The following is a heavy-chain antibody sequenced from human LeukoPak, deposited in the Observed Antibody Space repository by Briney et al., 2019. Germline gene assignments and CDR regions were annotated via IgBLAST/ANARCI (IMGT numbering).Heavy chain of an antibody. Sequence: SQTLSLTCAVSGGSISSGGYSWSWIRQPPGKGLEWIGYIYHSGSTYYNPSLKSRVTISVDRSKNQFSLKLSSVTAADTAVCYCARGIYGDYVSAFDIWGQGTMVTVSS. D-gene: IGHD4-17*01. J-gene: IGHJ3*02. CDR1: GGSISSGGYS. CDR3: ARGIYGDYVSAFDI. CDR2: IYHSGST. V-gene: IGHV4-30-2*01.